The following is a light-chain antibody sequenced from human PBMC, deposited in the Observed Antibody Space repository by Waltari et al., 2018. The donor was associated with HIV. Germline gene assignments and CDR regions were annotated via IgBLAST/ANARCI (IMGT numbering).Light chain of an antibody. Sequence: IQLTQSPSSMSASVGDRVTITCQASQDIRNYLSWYQQKPGKAPKLLIYDASNLETGVPSSFSGGGSGTDFTFTISSLQPEDIATYYCQQYDNLPYTFGQWTKLEIK. CDR1: QDIRNY. CDR2: DAS. V-gene: IGKV1-33*01. J-gene: IGKJ2*01. CDR3: QQYDNLPYT.